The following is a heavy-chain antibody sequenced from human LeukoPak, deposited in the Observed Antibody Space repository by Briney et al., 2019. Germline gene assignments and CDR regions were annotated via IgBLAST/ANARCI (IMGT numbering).Heavy chain of an antibody. CDR3: ARGVVIRYCSGGSCLRGGFDY. V-gene: IGHV4-59*12. D-gene: IGHD2-15*01. Sequence: TSETLSLTCTVSGGSISSYYWSWIRQPPGKGLEWIGYIYYSGSTNYNPSLKSRVTISVDTSKNQFSLKLSSVTAADTAVYYCARGVVIRYCSGGSCLRGGFDYWGQGTLVTVSS. J-gene: IGHJ4*02. CDR2: IYYSGST. CDR1: GGSISSYY.